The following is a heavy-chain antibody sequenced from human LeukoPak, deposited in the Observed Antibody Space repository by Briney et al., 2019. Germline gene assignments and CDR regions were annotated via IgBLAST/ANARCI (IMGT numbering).Heavy chain of an antibody. Sequence: PSETLSLTCDVPGGSFSGYLWSWIRQSPVKGLEWIGEVNYRGSPHYNPSLESRVTISVDTSKNQLSLKLTSVTAADTALYYCSRSGLTGMREYERADYYYYGMDLWGQGTAVTV. CDR3: SRSGLTGMREYERADYYYYGMDL. V-gene: IGHV4-34*01. D-gene: IGHD2-2*01. CDR2: VNYRGSP. CDR1: GGSFSGYL. J-gene: IGHJ6*02.